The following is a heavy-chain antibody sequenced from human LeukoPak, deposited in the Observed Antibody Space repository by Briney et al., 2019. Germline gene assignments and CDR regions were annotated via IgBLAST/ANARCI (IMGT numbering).Heavy chain of an antibody. V-gene: IGHV4-38-2*02. Sequence: SETLSLTCTVSGYSISSGYYWGWIRQPPGKGLEWIGSIYRSGSTYYNPSLKSRVTISVDTSKNQFSLKLSSVTAADTAVYYCARVGGGVSVYYYYMDVWGKGTTVTVSS. D-gene: IGHD2-8*02. CDR1: GYSISSGYY. CDR2: IYRSGST. CDR3: ARVGGGVSVYYYYMDV. J-gene: IGHJ6*03.